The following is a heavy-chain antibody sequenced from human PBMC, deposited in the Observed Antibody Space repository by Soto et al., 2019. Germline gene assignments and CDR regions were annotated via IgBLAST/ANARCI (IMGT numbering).Heavy chain of an antibody. CDR2: INHSGST. D-gene: IGHD6-13*01. CDR1: GGSFSGYY. J-gene: IGHJ5*02. Sequence: QVQLQQWGAGLLKPSETLSLTCAVYGGSFSGYYWSWIRQPPGKGLEWIGEINHSGSTNYNPSLKSRVTISVDTSKNQFSLKVSSVTAADTAVYYCARGRGSSWSFRLLVSGWFDPWGQGTLVTVSS. CDR3: ARGRGSSWSFRLLVSGWFDP. V-gene: IGHV4-34*01.